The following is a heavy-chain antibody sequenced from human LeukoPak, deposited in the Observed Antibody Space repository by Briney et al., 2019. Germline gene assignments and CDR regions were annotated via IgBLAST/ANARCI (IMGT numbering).Heavy chain of an antibody. V-gene: IGHV4-39*07. D-gene: IGHD3-22*01. CDR3: ARDLRITMIVVVNWFDP. Sequence: SETLSLTCTVSGGSISSGSYYWGWIRQPPGKGLEWIGSIYHSGSTYYNPSLKSRVTISVDTSKNQFSLKLSSVTAADTAVYYCARDLRITMIVVVNWFDPWGQGTLVTVSS. CDR2: IYHSGST. J-gene: IGHJ5*02. CDR1: GGSISSGSYY.